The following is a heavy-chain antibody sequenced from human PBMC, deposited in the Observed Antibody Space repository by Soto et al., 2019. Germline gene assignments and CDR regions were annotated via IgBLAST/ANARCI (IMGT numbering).Heavy chain of an antibody. D-gene: IGHD3-16*02. V-gene: IGHV1-3*01. CDR2: INAGNGNT. J-gene: IGHJ4*02. CDR1: GYTFTIYA. CDR3: ARDPYYDYVWGSYRPLDY. Sequence: ASVKVSCTASGYTFTIYAMHWVRQAPGQRLEWMGWINAGNGNTKYSQKFQGRVTITRDTSASTAYMELSSLRSEDTAVYYCARDPYYDYVWGSYRPLDYWGQGTLVTSPQ.